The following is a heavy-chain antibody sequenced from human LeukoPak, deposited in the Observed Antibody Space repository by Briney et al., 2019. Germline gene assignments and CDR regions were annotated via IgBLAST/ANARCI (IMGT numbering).Heavy chain of an antibody. CDR2: IYYSGST. V-gene: IGHV4-61*08. CDR1: GGSISSGGYS. CDR3: AGFSSSSWII. J-gene: IGHJ4*02. Sequence: SETLSLTCAVSGGSISSGGYSWSWIRQPPGKGLEWIGYIYYSGSTYYNPSLKSRVTISVDTSKNQFSLKLSSVTAADTAVYYCAGFSSSSWIIWGQGTLVTVSS. D-gene: IGHD6-13*01.